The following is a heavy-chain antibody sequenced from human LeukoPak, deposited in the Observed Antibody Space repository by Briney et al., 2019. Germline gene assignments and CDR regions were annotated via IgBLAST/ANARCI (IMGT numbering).Heavy chain of an antibody. CDR3: AKIPGTSPYYFDY. CDR2: ISGSGGST. J-gene: IGHJ4*02. D-gene: IGHD2-2*01. Sequence: GGSLRLSCAASRFTFSSYAMSWVRQAPGKGLEWVSAISGSGGSTYYADSVKGRFTISRDNSKNTLYLQMNSLRAEDTAVYHCAKIPGTSPYYFDYWGQGTLVTVSS. CDR1: RFTFSSYA. V-gene: IGHV3-23*01.